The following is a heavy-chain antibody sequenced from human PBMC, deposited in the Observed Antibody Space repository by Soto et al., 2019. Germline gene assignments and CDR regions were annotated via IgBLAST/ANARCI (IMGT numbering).Heavy chain of an antibody. D-gene: IGHD3-22*01. Sequence: SETLSLTCAVSGGSISSSNWWSWVRQPPGKGLEWIGEIYHSGSTNYNPSLKSRVTISVDKSKNQFSLKLSSATAADTAVYYCARGTYYYDSSGYPTSAFDIWGQGTMVTVSS. J-gene: IGHJ3*02. CDR3: ARGTYYYDSSGYPTSAFDI. CDR1: GGSISSSNW. V-gene: IGHV4-4*02. CDR2: IYHSGST.